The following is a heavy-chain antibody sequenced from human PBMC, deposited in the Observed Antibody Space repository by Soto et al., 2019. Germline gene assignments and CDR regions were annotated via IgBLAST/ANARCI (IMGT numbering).Heavy chain of an antibody. CDR3: ARDVEENSGKPRRKYFQL. Sequence: QVQLVESGGGVVQPGRSLRLSCAASGFTFSSYAMHWVRQAPGKGLEWVAVISYDGSNKYYAESVKGRFTISRDNSMNTQYLHMNSQRAEDTTVYYCARDVEENSGKPRRKYFQLRGQGTMVTGSS. CDR2: ISYDGSNK. D-gene: IGHD6-6*01. CDR1: GFTFSSYA. J-gene: IGHJ1*01. V-gene: IGHV3-30*14.